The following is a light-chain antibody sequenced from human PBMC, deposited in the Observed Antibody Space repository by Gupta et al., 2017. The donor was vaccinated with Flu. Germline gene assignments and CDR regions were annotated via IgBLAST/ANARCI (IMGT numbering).Light chain of an antibody. V-gene: IGLV2-14*01. Sequence: QSALTQPASVSGSPGQSITISCTGTSSDVGGYNYVSWYQQHPGKAPKLLIFEVNNRPSGVSSRFSASKSGNTASLTISGLQAEDEADYYCNSYTSDTSLYVFGTGTKVTVL. J-gene: IGLJ1*01. CDR1: SSDVGGYNY. CDR3: NSYTSDTSLYV. CDR2: EVN.